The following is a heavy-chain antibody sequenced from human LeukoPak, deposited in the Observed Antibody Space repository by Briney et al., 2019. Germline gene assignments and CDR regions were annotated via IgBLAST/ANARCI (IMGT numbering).Heavy chain of an antibody. CDR1: GGSISSSSYY. J-gene: IGHJ6*03. CDR2: IYYSGST. CDR3: ARGIAVEIRYYYYMDV. D-gene: IGHD6-19*01. Sequence: KPSETLSLTCTVSGGSISSSSYYWGWIRQPPGKGLEWIGSIYYSGSTYYNPSLKSRVTISVDTSKNQFSLKLSSVTAADTAVYYCARGIAVEIRYYYYMDVWGKGTTVTVSS. V-gene: IGHV4-39*01.